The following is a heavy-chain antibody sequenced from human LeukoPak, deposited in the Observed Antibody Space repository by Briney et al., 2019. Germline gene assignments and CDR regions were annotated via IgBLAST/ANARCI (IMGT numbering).Heavy chain of an antibody. J-gene: IGHJ6*03. D-gene: IGHD1-26*01. CDR2: IYTSGST. V-gene: IGHV4-61*02. Sequence: SETLSLTCTVSGGSISSGSYYWSWIRQPAGKGLEWIGRIYTSGSTNYNPSLKSRVTISVDTSKNQFSLKLSSVTAADTAVYYCAREVVGAILIYYYYMDVWGKGTTVTVSS. CDR1: GGSISSGSYY. CDR3: AREVVGAILIYYYYMDV.